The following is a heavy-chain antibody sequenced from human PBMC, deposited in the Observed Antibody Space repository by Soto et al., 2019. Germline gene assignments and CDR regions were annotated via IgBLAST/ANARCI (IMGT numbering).Heavy chain of an antibody. CDR2: IYYSGST. CDR3: ARLGEYYQSLDP. V-gene: IGHV4-30-4*01. D-gene: IGHD2-2*01. Sequence: SETLSLTCTVSGGSVSSGDYYWSWIRQPPGKGLEWIGYIYYSGSTYYNPSLKSRVTISVDRSKNQFSLKLSSVTAADTAVYYCARLGEYYQSLDPWGPGTLVTVSS. J-gene: IGHJ5*02. CDR1: GGSVSSGDYY.